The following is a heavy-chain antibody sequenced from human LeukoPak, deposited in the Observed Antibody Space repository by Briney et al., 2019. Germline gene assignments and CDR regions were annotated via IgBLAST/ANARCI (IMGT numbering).Heavy chain of an antibody. D-gene: IGHD1-26*01. CDR1: GYTFTAHY. CDR2: INPNSGGT. V-gene: IGHV1-2*02. CDR3: ARDRGSYFSDAFDI. Sequence: ASVKVSCKASGYTFTAHYMHWVRQAPGQGLEWMGWINPNSGGTNYAQKFQGRVTMTRDTSISTAYMELSRLRSDDTAVYYCARDRGSYFSDAFDIWGQGTLVTVSS. J-gene: IGHJ4*02.